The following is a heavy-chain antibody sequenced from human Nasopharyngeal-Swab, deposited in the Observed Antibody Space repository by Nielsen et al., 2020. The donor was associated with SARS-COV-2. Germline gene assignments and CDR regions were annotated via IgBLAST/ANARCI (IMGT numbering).Heavy chain of an antibody. V-gene: IGHV3-7*01. J-gene: IGHJ4*02. Sequence: GESLKISCVASGFIFDNYWMSWVRQAPGKGLEWVANIKYDGSEKYYVDSVRGRFTISRDNAKNSLYLQMNSLRAEDTAVYYCARAEVYYDFWSGYYDYWGQGTLVTVSS. CDR2: IKYDGSEK. CDR3: ARAEVYYDFWSGYYDY. D-gene: IGHD3-3*01. CDR1: GFIFDNYW.